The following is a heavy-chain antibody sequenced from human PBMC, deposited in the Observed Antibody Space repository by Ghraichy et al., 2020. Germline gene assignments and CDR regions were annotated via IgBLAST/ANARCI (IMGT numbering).Heavy chain of an antibody. CDR1: GFTFSSYG. V-gene: IGHV3-33*08. CDR3: VKVAAAGTVYYGMDV. D-gene: IGHD6-13*01. CDR2: IWYDGSNK. J-gene: IGHJ6*02. Sequence: GGSLRLSCAASGFTFSSYGMHWVRQAPGKGLEWVAVIWYDGSNKYYADSVKGRFTISRDNSKNTLYLQMNSLRAEDTAGYYCVKVAAAGTVYYGMDVWGQGTTVTVSS.